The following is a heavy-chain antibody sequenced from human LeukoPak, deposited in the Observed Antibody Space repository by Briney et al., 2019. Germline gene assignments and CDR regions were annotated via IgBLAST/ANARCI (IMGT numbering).Heavy chain of an antibody. V-gene: IGHV1-2*02. CDR3: ARGPYYYDSSGYYQSRFDY. CDR1: GYTFTGYY. J-gene: IGHJ4*02. CDR2: INPNSGGT. Sequence: ASVKVSCKASGYTFTGYYMHWVRQAPGQGLEWVGWINPNSGGTNYAQKFQGRVTMTRDTSISTAYMELSRLRSDDTAVYYCARGPYYYDSSGYYQSRFDYWGQGTLVTVSS. D-gene: IGHD3-22*01.